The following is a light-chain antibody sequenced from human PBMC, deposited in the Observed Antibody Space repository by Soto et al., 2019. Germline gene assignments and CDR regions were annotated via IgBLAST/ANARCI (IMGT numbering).Light chain of an antibody. CDR2: AAS. Sequence: AIRMTQSPSPLSASTGDRVTITCRASQGISSYLAWYQQKPGKAPKLLIYAASTLQSGVPSRFSGSGSRTDFTFPIRGLQSEYFPTYYCQQYYSYPPWTFGQGTKVEIK. CDR1: QGISSY. V-gene: IGKV1-8*01. CDR3: QQYYSYPPWT. J-gene: IGKJ1*01.